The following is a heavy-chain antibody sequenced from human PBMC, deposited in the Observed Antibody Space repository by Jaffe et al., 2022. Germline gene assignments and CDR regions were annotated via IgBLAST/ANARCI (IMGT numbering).Heavy chain of an antibody. J-gene: IGHJ5*02. Sequence: QVQLQESGPGLVKPSETLSLTCTVSGGSISSYYWSWIRQPPGKGLEWIGYIYYSGSTNYNPSLKSRVTISVDTSKNQFSLKLSSVTAADTAVYYCARDGWGYCSGGSCYNSGWFDPWGQGTLVTVSS. CDR2: IYYSGST. V-gene: IGHV4-59*01. CDR3: ARDGWGYCSGGSCYNSGWFDP. CDR1: GGSISSYY. D-gene: IGHD2-15*01.